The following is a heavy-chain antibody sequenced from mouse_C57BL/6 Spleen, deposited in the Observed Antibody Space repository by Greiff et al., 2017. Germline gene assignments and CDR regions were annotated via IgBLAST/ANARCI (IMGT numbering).Heavy chain of an antibody. D-gene: IGHD1-1*01. V-gene: IGHV1-82*01. Sequence: VKLQESGPELVKPGASVKISCKASGYAFSSSWMNWVKQRPGKGLEWIGRIYPGDGDTNYNGKFKGKATLTADKSSSTAYMQLSSLTSEDSAVYFCARTTTGHFDYWGQGTTLTVSS. CDR2: IYPGDGDT. CDR3: ARTTTGHFDY. CDR1: GYAFSSSW. J-gene: IGHJ2*01.